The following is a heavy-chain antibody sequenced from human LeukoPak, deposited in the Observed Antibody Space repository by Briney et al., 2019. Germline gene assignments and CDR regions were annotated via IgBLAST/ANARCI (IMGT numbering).Heavy chain of an antibody. J-gene: IGHJ3*02. CDR1: GFTLSDNY. V-gene: IGHV3-53*04. Sequence: GGPLSLSCAALGFTLSDNYLNWVGQAPGKGLEWFSDLYACDTRFNAELLERRFTISRQISKNTLYLQMNSLKTEDTAVYYCARGHIVRGLGETFYSWGQGTMVTV. CDR2: LYACDTR. D-gene: IGHD3-16*01. CDR3: ARGHIVRGLGETFYS.